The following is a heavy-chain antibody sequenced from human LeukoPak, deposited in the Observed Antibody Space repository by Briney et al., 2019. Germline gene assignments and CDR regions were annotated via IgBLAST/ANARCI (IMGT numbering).Heavy chain of an antibody. D-gene: IGHD1-26*01. CDR3: ARKSGSYRWFDP. V-gene: IGHV4-59*08. J-gene: IGHJ5*02. CDR2: IYYSGST. Sequence: SETLSLTCTVSGGPISSYYWSWIRQPPGKGLEWIGYIYYSGSTNYNPSLKSRVTISVDTSKNQFSLKLSSVTAADTAVYYCARKSGSYRWFDPWGQGTLVTVSS. CDR1: GGPISSYY.